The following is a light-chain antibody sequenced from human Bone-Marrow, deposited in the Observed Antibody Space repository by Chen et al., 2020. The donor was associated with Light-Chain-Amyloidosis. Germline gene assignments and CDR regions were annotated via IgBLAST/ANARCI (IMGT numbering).Light chain of an antibody. CDR2: EDD. V-gene: IGLV6-57*01. Sequence: NFMLTQPHSVSESPGKTVIISCTSSSGSIATNYVQWYQQRPGSSPTTVIYEDDQRPSGVPDPFSGSSDRSSNSASLTISGLKTEDGADYYCQSYQGSSQGVFGGGTKLTVL. CDR1: SGSIATNY. CDR3: QSYQGSSQGV. J-gene: IGLJ3*02.